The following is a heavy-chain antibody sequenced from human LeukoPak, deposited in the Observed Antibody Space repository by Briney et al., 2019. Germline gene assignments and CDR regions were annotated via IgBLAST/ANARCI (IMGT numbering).Heavy chain of an antibody. D-gene: IGHD7-27*01. CDR3: ASHFAHWGSHLFGY. Sequence: GGSLRLSCVASGFSFSTHNMNWVRQAPGQGLEWVSSIGRDSGYVYYADSLKGRFTISRDDAKNSLYLQMNNLRAEDTAVYYCASHFAHWGSHLFGYWGQGTLVTVSS. J-gene: IGHJ4*02. CDR1: GFSFSTHN. V-gene: IGHV3-21*01. CDR2: IGRDSGYV.